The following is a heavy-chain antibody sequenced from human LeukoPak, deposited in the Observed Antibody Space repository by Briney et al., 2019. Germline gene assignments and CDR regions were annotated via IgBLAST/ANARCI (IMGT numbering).Heavy chain of an antibody. D-gene: IGHD6-13*01. CDR3: ARVKQQLVRLLGRDTTYYYYYYMDV. Sequence: GGSLRLSCAASGFTFSSYGMSWVRQAPGKGLEWVSAISGSGGSTYYADSVKGRFTISRDNSKNTLYLQMNSLRAEDTAVYFCARVKQQLVRLLGRDTTYYYYYYMDVWGKGTTVTVSS. CDR2: ISGSGGST. CDR1: GFTFSSYG. V-gene: IGHV3-23*01. J-gene: IGHJ6*03.